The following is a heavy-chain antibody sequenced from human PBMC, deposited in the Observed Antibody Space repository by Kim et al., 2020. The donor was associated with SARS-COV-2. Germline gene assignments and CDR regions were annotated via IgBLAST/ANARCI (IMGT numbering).Heavy chain of an antibody. CDR3: ARVGVGATPDY. J-gene: IGHJ4*02. D-gene: IGHD1-26*01. Sequence: SVKGRFTISRDNAKNSLYLQMNSLRAEDTAVYYCARVGVGATPDYWGQGTLVTVSS. V-gene: IGHV3-21*01.